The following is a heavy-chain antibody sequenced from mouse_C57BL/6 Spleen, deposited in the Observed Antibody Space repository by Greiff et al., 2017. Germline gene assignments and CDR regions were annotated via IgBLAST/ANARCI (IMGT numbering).Heavy chain of an antibody. V-gene: IGHV1-74*01. D-gene: IGHD1-1*01. J-gene: IGHJ2*01. CDR2: IHPSDSDT. CDR3: AIDRGSSSYYFDY. CDR1: GYTFTSYW. Sequence: QVQLQQPGAELVKPGASVKVSCKASGYTFTSYWMHWVKQRPGQGLEWIGRIHPSDSDTNYNQKFKGKATLTVDKSSSAAYMQLSSLTSGDSAVYDCAIDRGSSSYYFDYWGQGTTLTVS.